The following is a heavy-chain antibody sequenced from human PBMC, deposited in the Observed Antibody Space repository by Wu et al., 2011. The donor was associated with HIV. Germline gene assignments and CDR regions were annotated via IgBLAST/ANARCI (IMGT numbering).Heavy chain of an antibody. CDR1: GYIFTGYY. D-gene: IGHD2-2*01. CDR2: IIPIFGTT. CDR3: ASTDCSSTSCYGHYYYYYMDV. Sequence: QEPLVQSGAELKKPGASVKVSCKASGYIFTGYYMHWVRQAPGQGLEWMGRIIPIFGTTNYAQKFQGRLTITADESTSKAHMELSTLGSEDTAIYYCASTDCSSTSCYGHYYYYYMDVWGKGTTVTVSS. V-gene: IGHV1-69*18. J-gene: IGHJ6*03.